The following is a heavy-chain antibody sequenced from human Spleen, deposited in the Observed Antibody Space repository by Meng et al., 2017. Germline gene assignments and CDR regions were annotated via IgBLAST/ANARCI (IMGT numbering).Heavy chain of an antibody. CDR1: GFTFGSHA. CDR2: ISDSGGNT. CDR3: AKPYCGSTSCYLPYYFYPMDV. V-gene: IGHV3-23*01. J-gene: IGHJ6*02. D-gene: IGHD2-2*01. Sequence: GESLKISCAASGFTFGSHAMSWVRQAPGKGLEWISAISDSGGNTYYVDSVKGRFTISRDNSKNTLYLQMDSLRAEDTAVYYCAKPYCGSTSCYLPYYFYPMDVWGQGTTVTVSS.